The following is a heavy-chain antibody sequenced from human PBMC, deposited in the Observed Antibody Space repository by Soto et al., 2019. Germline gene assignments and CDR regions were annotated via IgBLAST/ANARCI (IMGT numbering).Heavy chain of an antibody. CDR2: IYPGDSDT. V-gene: IGHV5-51*01. J-gene: IGHJ3*02. CDR3: ARALKDPIIAHHAFAI. CDR1: GYIFTSHW. D-gene: IGHD3-16*02. Sequence: PGESLKISCKGSGYIFTSHWIGWVRQMPGKGLEWLGIIYPGDSDTRYSPSFQGQVTISADKSITTAYLQWSSLKASDTAFYCCARALKDPIIAHHAFAIWGQGTMVTVSS.